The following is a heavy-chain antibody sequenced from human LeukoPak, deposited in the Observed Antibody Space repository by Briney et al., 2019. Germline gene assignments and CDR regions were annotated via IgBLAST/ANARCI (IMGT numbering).Heavy chain of an antibody. CDR1: GYTFTSYG. CDR2: ISAYNGNT. D-gene: IGHD3-16*01. CDR3: ARDRFRDYVWGLYRGYYGVDV. J-gene: IGHJ6*02. V-gene: IGHV1-18*01. Sequence: ASVKVACKASGYTFTSYGISWVRQAPGQGLECMGWISAYNGNTNYAQKLQGRVTMTTDTSTSTAYMELRSLRSDDTAVDYCARDRFRDYVWGLYRGYYGVDVWAKGPRSPSP.